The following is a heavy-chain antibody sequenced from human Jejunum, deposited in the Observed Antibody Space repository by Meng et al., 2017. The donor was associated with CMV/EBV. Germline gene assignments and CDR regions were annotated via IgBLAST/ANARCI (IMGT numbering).Heavy chain of an antibody. D-gene: IGHD4/OR15-4a*01. CDR2: INPSGYNT. CDR3: AKEGVLYGMDV. V-gene: IGHV1-46*01. CDR1: GYIYTDYY. J-gene: IGHJ6*02. Sequence: CKASGYIYTDYYIHWVRQAPGQGLEWKALINPSGYNTNYTQKFQGRITVTRDTSTRTVYMELNNLTFEDTAVYYCAKEGVLYGMDVWGQGTTVTVSS.